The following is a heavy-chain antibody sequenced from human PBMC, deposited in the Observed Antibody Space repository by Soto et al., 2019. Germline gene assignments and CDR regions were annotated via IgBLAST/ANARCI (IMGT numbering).Heavy chain of an antibody. J-gene: IGHJ5*02. CDR3: ARRGIAAADASGFDP. CDR1: GYSFTSYW. D-gene: IGHD6-13*01. V-gene: IGHV5-51*01. CDR2: IYPGDSET. Sequence: GESLKSSCKGSGYSFTSYWIGWVRQMPGKGLEWMGIIYPGDSETRYSPSFQGQVTISADKSISTAYLQWSSLKASDTATYYCARRGIAAADASGFDPWGQGTLVTVSS.